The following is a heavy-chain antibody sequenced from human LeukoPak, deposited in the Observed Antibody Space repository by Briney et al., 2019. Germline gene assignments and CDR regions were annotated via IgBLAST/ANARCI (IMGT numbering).Heavy chain of an antibody. V-gene: IGHV3-21*01. J-gene: IGHJ6*02. D-gene: IGHD2-21*02. CDR1: GFTFSSYS. Sequence: PGGSLRISCAASGFTFSSYSMNWVRQAPGKGLEWVSSISSSSSYIYYADSVKGRFTISRDNAKNSLYLQMNSLRAEDTAVYYCARDSRYCGGDCYLYGMDVWGQGTTVTVSS. CDR2: ISSSSSYI. CDR3: ARDSRYCGGDCYLYGMDV.